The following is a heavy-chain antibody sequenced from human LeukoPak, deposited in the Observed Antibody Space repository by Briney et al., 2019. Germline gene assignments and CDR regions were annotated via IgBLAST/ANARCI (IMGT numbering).Heavy chain of an antibody. V-gene: IGHV3-30*18. CDR2: ISYDGRNK. CDR1: GSTFSSYG. CDR3: AKDRGYSHGFDY. Sequence: PGGSLRLSCAASGSTFSSYGMHWVRQAPGKGLEWVAAISYDGRNKEYVDSVKGRFTISRDNSKNTLYLQMNSLRAEDTAVYYCAKDRGYSHGFDYWGQGTLVTVSS. D-gene: IGHD5-18*01. J-gene: IGHJ4*02.